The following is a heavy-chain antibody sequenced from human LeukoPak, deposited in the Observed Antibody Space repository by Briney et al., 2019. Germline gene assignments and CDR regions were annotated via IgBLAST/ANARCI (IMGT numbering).Heavy chain of an antibody. D-gene: IGHD2-2*01. V-gene: IGHV4-59*08. CDR1: GGSISSYY. CDR2: IYYSGST. Sequence: SETLSLTCTVSGGSISSYYWSWIRQPPGKGLEWIGYIYYSGSTNYNPSLKSRVTISVDTSKNQFSLDLSSVTAADTAVYYCARQKCTSTSCLTKNAFDIWGQGTMVTVSS. CDR3: ARQKCTSTSCLTKNAFDI. J-gene: IGHJ3*02.